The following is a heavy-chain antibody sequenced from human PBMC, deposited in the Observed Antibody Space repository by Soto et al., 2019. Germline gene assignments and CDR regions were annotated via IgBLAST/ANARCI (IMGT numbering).Heavy chain of an antibody. CDR3: AKAQSYTIFGVVIGTSSYGMDV. V-gene: IGHV3-30*18. Sequence: QVQLVESGGGVVQPGRSLRLSCAASGFTFSSYGMHWVRQAPGKGLEWVAVISYDGSNKYYADSVKGRFTISRDNSKNSLFLQLNSLRAEDTAVYYCAKAQSYTIFGVVIGTSSYGMDVWGQGTTVTVSS. CDR1: GFTFSSYG. J-gene: IGHJ6*02. CDR2: ISYDGSNK. D-gene: IGHD3-3*01.